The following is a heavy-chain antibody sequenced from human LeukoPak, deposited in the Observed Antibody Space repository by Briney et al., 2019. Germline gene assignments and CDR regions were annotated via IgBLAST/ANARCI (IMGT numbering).Heavy chain of an antibody. J-gene: IGHJ4*02. Sequence: PSQTLSLICTVSGGSISSGDYYWSWIRQPPGKGLEWIGYIYYSGSTYYNPSLKSRVTISVDTSKNQFSLKLSSVTAADTAVYYCARGSPVVTHFDYWGQGTLVTVSS. CDR3: ARGSPVVTHFDY. D-gene: IGHD4-23*01. CDR1: GGSISSGDYY. CDR2: IYYSGST. V-gene: IGHV4-30-4*01.